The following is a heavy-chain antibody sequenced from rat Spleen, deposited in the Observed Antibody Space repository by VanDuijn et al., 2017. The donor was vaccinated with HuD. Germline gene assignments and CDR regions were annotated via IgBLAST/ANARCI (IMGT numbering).Heavy chain of an antibody. V-gene: IGHV5-7*01. Sequence: EVQLVESGGGLVQPGRSLKLSCAPSGFTFSIYGMAWVRQAPKRGLEWVATISYDGSTTYYRDSVKGRFTISRDNARSTLYLQMDSLRSEDTAIYYCVREERGVDYWGQGVMVTVSS. CDR3: VREERGVDY. CDR1: GFTFSIYG. CDR2: ISYDGSTT. J-gene: IGHJ2*01.